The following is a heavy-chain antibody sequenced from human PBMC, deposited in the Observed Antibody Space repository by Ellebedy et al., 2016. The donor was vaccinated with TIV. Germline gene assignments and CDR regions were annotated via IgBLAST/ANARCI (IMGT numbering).Heavy chain of an antibody. CDR2: IYHSGST. D-gene: IGHD3-10*01. CDR1: GGSISSGGTY. V-gene: IGHV4-31*03. Sequence: SETLSLXXTVSGGSISSGGTYWSWIRQVPGVGLEWIGYIYHSGSTYYNPSLKSRVTISVDTSKNQFSLKLSSVTAADTAFYYCAREPPSYGSGNYYIGYFDYWGLGTLVTVSS. CDR3: AREPPSYGSGNYYIGYFDY. J-gene: IGHJ4*02.